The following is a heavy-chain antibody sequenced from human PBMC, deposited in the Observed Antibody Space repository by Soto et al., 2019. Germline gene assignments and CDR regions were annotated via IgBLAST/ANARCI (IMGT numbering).Heavy chain of an antibody. CDR1: GGSISSYY. Sequence: SETLSLTCTVSGGSISSYYWSWIRQPPGKGPEWIGYIYYSGSTNYNPSLKSRVTISVDTSKNQFSLKMSSVTAEDKAVYSCARVVGYCSSTSCSTADWYGMDVWGQGTTVTVSS. D-gene: IGHD2-2*01. J-gene: IGHJ6*02. CDR3: ARVVGYCSSTSCSTADWYGMDV. CDR2: IYYSGST. V-gene: IGHV4-59*01.